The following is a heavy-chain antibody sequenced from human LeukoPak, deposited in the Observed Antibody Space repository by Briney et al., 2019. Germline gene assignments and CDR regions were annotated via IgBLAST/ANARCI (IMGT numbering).Heavy chain of an antibody. CDR3: AHYYNFRRSFDA. D-gene: IGHD3-10*01. CDR1: GGSIRSSNW. J-gene: IGHJ5*02. CDR2: IYHSGST. Sequence: SETLSPTCAVSGGSIRSSNWWSWVRQPPGKGLEWIGEIYHSGSTNYNSSFKSRVIISIDKSKNQFSLKLSSVTAADTAVYCCAHYYNFRRSFDAWGQGTLVTVSS. V-gene: IGHV4-4*01.